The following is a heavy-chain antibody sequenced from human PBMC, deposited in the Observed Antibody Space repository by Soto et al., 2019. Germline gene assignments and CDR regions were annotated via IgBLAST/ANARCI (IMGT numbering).Heavy chain of an antibody. CDR2: ISYHGSYK. CDR1: GFTFSNYA. J-gene: IGHJ6*02. CDR3: ARATGPNGSNSYYFCMDV. D-gene: IGHD3-10*01. Sequence: GGSLRRSWAACGFTFSNYAMHWVRQAPGKGLEWLSVISYHGSYKYNANSVKGRFTISRDNSKNTMYLQMNSLRAEDTVVYSCARATGPNGSNSYYFCMDVWGQGTTVTVSS. V-gene: IGHV3-30-3*01.